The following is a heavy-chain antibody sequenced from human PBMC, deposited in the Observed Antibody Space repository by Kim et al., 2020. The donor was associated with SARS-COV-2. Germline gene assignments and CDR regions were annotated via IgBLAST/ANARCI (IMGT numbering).Heavy chain of an antibody. V-gene: IGHV1-8*01. CDR2: MNPNSGKT. Sequence: ASVKVSCKASGYTFTSYEINWVRQATGQGLEWMGWMNPNSGKTGYAQKFQGRVTMTRDTSISTAYMGLSSLRSEATAVYYCARGLIPILTGFHYYYGMDGWGQGSAVTV. D-gene: IGHD3-9*01. CDR3: ARGLIPILTGFHYYYGMDG. J-gene: IGHJ6*02. CDR1: GYTFTSYE.